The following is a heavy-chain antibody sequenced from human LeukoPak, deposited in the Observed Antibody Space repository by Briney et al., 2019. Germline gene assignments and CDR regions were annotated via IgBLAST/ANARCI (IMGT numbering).Heavy chain of an antibody. V-gene: IGHV3-30*18. Sequence: GRSLRLSCAASGFTFSSYGMHWVRQAPGKGLEWVAVISYDGSNKYYADSVKGRSTISRDNSKNTLYLQMNSLRAEDTAVYYCAKGKDDYGDKNYYYYGMDVWGQGTTVTVSS. D-gene: IGHD4-17*01. CDR3: AKGKDDYGDKNYYYYGMDV. CDR1: GFTFSSYG. CDR2: ISYDGSNK. J-gene: IGHJ6*02.